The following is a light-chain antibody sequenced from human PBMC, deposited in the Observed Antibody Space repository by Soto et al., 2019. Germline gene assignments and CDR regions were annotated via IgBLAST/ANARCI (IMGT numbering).Light chain of an antibody. V-gene: IGLV2-14*01. CDR1: SSDVCAYNF. J-gene: IGLJ1*01. CDR3: SSYTTSAPYV. CDR2: EVT. Sequence: QSVLTQPASVSGSPGQSITISFTGTSSDVCAYNFVSWYQHHPGRAPKLIIYEVTIRPSGVSNRFSGSKSGNTASLTISGLQAEDEADYYCSSYTTSAPYVFGSGTKVTVL.